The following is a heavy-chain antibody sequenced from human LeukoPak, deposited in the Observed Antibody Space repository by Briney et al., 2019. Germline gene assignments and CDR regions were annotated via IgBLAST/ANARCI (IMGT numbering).Heavy chain of an antibody. Sequence: SETLSLTCTVSGGSISSGDYYWSWIRQPPGKGLEWIGYIYYSGSTYYNPSLKSRVTISVDTSKNQFSLKLSSVTAADTAVYYCMSRYSSSWYHAFDIWGQGTMVTVSS. CDR2: IYYSGST. D-gene: IGHD6-13*01. CDR1: GGSISSGDYY. CDR3: MSRYSSSWYHAFDI. V-gene: IGHV4-30-4*01. J-gene: IGHJ3*02.